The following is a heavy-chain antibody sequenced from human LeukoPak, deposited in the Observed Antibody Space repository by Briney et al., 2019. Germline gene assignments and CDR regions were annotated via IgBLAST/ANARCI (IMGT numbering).Heavy chain of an antibody. CDR3: ARQGVGIAAAGRYFDY. V-gene: IGHV5-51*01. J-gene: IGHJ4*02. CDR2: IYPGDSDT. Sequence: KYGESLKISCKGSGYSFTSYWIGWVRQMPGKGLEWMGIIYPGDSDTRYSPSFQGQVTISADKSISTAYLQWSSLKASDTAMYYCARQGVGIAAAGRYFDYWGQGTLVTVSS. CDR1: GYSFTSYW. D-gene: IGHD6-13*01.